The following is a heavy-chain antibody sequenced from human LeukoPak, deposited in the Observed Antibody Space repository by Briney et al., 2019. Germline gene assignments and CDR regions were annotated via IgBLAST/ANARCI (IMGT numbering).Heavy chain of an antibody. CDR1: GFTFTTYA. V-gene: IGHV3-23*01. J-gene: IGHJ4*02. Sequence: GGSLRLSCAASGFTFTTYAMNRVRQAPGKGLEWVSTITDSGGSTYYADSVKGRFTISRDNSKNTLYLQMNSLRAEDTAVYYCAKRDSRALYNDYWGQGALVTVSS. CDR3: AKRDSRALYNDY. D-gene: IGHD3-22*01. CDR2: ITDSGGST.